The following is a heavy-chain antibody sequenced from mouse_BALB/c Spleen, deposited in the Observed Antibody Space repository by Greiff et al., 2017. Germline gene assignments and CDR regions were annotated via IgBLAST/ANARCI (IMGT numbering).Heavy chain of an antibody. CDR2: INSNGGST. V-gene: IGHV5-6-2*01. J-gene: IGHJ3*01. CDR1: GFTFSSYY. CDR3: ARHDYDGGFAY. D-gene: IGHD2-4*01. Sequence: EVMLVESGGGLVKLGGSLKLSCAASGFTFSSYYMSWVRQTPEKRLELVAAINSNGGSTYYPDTVKGRFTISRDNAKNTLYLQMSSLKSEDTALYYCARHDYDGGFAYWGQGTLVTVSA.